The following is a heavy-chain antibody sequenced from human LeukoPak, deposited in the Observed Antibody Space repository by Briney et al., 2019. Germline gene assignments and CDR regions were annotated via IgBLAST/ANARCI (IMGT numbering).Heavy chain of an antibody. Sequence: PGGSLRLSCAASGFTFDDYAMHWVRQAPGKGLEWVSGISWNSGSIGYADSVKGRFTISRDNAKNSLYLQMNRLRAEDTALYYCAKEGGKYCSSTSCYWDYWGQGTLVTVSS. D-gene: IGHD2-2*01. CDR2: ISWNSGSI. V-gene: IGHV3-9*01. CDR3: AKEGGKYCSSTSCYWDY. CDR1: GFTFDDYA. J-gene: IGHJ4*02.